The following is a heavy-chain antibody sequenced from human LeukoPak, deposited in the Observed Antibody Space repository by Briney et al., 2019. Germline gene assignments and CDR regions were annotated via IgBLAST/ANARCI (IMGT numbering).Heavy chain of an antibody. J-gene: IGHJ4*02. CDR2: IKSKTDGGTT. V-gene: IGHV3-15*01. D-gene: IGHD3-22*01. Sequence: GGSLRLSCAASGFTFDKAWMNWGRQAPGKGLEWVGRIKSKTDGGTTDYAAPVKGRFTISRDDSKNMLYLQMNSLKTEDTAVYYCTTVPTYYYDSNGYYPIDYWGQGTLVTVSS. CDR1: GFTFDKAW. CDR3: TTVPTYYYDSNGYYPIDY.